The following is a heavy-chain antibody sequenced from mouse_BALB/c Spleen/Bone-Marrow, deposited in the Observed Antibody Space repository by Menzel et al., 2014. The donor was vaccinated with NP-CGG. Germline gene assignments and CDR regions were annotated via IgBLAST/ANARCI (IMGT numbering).Heavy chain of an antibody. J-gene: IGHJ4*01. CDR1: GFSLTGYD. CDR2: IWGDGST. V-gene: IGHV2-6-7*01. Sequence: VKLVESGPGLVAPSQSLSITCTVSGFSLTGYDVNWVRQPPGKGLEWLGMIWGDGSTDYDSALKSRLSISKDNSKSQVFLKMNSLQTDDTARYYCGRDGYDAMDYWGQGTSVTVSS. CDR3: GRDGYDAMDY.